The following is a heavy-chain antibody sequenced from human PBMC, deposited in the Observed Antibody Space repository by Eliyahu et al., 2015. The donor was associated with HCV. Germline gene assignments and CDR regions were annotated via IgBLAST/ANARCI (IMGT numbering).Heavy chain of an antibody. CDR3: AKESSTGYPISGTY. CDR2: IYGGGNT. V-gene: IGHV3-66*01. D-gene: IGHD2-2*01. J-gene: IGHJ4*02. Sequence: EVQVVESGGTLVQPGGSLRLSCAXSGFXVNNNXMXWVRQSPGAGPEWVSIIYGGGNTYYAXSVKGRFTISRDNSKNTLYLQMNSLRAEDTAVYYCAKESSTGYPISGTYWGQGTLVTVSS. CDR1: GFXVNNNX.